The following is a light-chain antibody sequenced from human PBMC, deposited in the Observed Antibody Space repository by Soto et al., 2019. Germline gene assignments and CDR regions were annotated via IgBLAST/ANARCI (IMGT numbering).Light chain of an antibody. CDR3: QQYSSYLIT. V-gene: IGKV1-5*01. CDR2: DAS. CDR1: QSISSW. Sequence: DIQMTQSPSILSASVGHRVTISCRASQSISSWLAWYQQKPGKAPKLLIYDASNLESGVPSRFSGSGSGTEFTLTISSLQPDDFATYYCQQYSSYLITFGQGTRLEIK. J-gene: IGKJ5*01.